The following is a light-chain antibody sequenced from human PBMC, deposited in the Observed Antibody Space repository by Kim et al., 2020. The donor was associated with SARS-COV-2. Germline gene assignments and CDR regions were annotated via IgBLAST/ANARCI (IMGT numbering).Light chain of an antibody. CDR2: GTS. CDR3: QQYDRSPYT. J-gene: IGKJ2*01. Sequence: EIVLTQSPGTLSLSPGERATLSCRASQSVTSNHLAWFQQKPGQAPRLLIYGTSSRATGIPDRFSASESVTDFTLTISRLEPEDFAVYYCQQYDRSPYTFGQGTKLEI. V-gene: IGKV3-20*01. CDR1: QSVTSNH.